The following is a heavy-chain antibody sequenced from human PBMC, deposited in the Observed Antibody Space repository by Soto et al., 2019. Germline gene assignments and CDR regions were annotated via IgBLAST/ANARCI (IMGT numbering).Heavy chain of an antibody. CDR2: IYYSGST. J-gene: IGHJ6*02. CDR1: GGSISSGGYY. CDR3: AKDLGGDYYYGMDV. Sequence: QVQLQESGPGLVKPSQTLSLTCTVSGGSISSGGYYWSWIRQHPGKGLEWIGYIYYSGSTYYNPSLKSRVNISVDTSKNQFSLKLSSVTAAATALYYWAKDLGGDYYYGMDVWGQGTTVTVSS. D-gene: IGHD2-21*01. V-gene: IGHV4-31*03.